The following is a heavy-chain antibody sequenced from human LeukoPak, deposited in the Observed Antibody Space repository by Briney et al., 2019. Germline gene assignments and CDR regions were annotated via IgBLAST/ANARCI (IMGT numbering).Heavy chain of an antibody. D-gene: IGHD5-12*01. J-gene: IGHJ4*02. Sequence: PGGSLRLSCAASGFTFSNTWMSWVRQAPGKGLEWVGRIKSKTDGGTTDYAATVKGSFIISKDDSKNTLYLQMNSLKTEDTAVFYCTTDGYSGYKWLYDYWGQGTLVTVSS. CDR1: GFTFSNTW. CDR2: IKSKTDGGTT. CDR3: TTDGYSGYKWLYDY. V-gene: IGHV3-15*01.